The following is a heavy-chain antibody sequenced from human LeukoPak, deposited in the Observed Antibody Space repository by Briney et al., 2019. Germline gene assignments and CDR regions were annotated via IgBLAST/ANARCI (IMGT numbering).Heavy chain of an antibody. D-gene: IGHD1-26*01. J-gene: IGHJ4*02. CDR2: INPSGGST. Sequence: GASVKVSRTSSGYTFTTYYMHWVRQAPGQGVEWMGIINPSGGSTSYAQKFQVRVTVTRYTSTSTVYMELSRLRSEDTAVYYCARDLGAGGYWGQGTLVAVSS. V-gene: IGHV1-46*01. CDR3: ARDLGAGGY. CDR1: GYTFTTYY.